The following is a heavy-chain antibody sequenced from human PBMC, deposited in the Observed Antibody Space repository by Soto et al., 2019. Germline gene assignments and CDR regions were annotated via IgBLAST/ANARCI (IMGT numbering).Heavy chain of an antibody. CDR2: IYHSGST. CDR3: ASIIAVADWFDP. D-gene: IGHD6-19*01. Sequence: SETLSLTCGVSGGSISSSNWWSWVRQPPGKGLEWIGEIYHSGSTNYNPSLKSRVTISVDKSKNQFSLKLSSVTAADTAVYYCASIIAVADWFDPWGQGTLVTVSS. V-gene: IGHV4-4*02. CDR1: GGSISSSNW. J-gene: IGHJ5*02.